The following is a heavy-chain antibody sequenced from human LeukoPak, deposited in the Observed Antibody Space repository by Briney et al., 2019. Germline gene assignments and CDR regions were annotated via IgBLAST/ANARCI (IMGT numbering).Heavy chain of an antibody. Sequence: GGSLRLSCAASGFTFSSYAMTWVRQAPGKGLVWVSGISGSGTTYCADSVKGRFTISRDNARNSLYLQMNSLRVEDTAVYYCARAEGSGSSFDYWGQGTLVTVSS. CDR3: ARAEGSGSSFDY. CDR2: ISGSGTT. J-gene: IGHJ4*02. CDR1: GFTFSSYA. D-gene: IGHD3-10*01. V-gene: IGHV3-23*01.